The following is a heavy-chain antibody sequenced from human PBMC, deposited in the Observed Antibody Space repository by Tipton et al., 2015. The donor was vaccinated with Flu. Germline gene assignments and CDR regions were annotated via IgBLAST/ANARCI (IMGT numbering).Heavy chain of an antibody. CDR3: ARDQGFGAGLAYDYYALDV. CDR1: GDSIGSDYY. CDR2: IHRSGNT. D-gene: IGHD3-10*01. J-gene: IGHJ6*02. V-gene: IGHV4-38-2*02. Sequence: TLSLTCSVSGDSIGSDYYWAWIRQPPGKGLEWLGNIHRSGNTHYNSSLKSRVTISVDKSKNQFSLKLSSVTAADTAVYYCARDQGFGAGLAYDYYALDVWGQGTTVTVSS.